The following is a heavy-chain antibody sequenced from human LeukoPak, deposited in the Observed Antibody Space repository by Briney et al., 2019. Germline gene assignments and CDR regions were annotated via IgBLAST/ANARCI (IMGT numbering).Heavy chain of an antibody. D-gene: IGHD3-10*01. CDR1: GFTFSSYW. CDR3: ARDDRDITLVRGVPLQN. V-gene: IGHV3-7*01. Sequence: AGGSLRLSCTASGFTFSSYWMSWVRQAPGKGLEWVANIRQDGSEKYYVDSVKGRFTISRDNAKNSLYLQMNSLRAEDTAVYYCARDDRDITLVRGVPLQNWGQGTLVTVSS. J-gene: IGHJ1*01. CDR2: IRQDGSEK.